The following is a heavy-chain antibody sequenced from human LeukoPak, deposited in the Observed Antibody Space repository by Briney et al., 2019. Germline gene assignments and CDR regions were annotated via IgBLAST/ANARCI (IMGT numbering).Heavy chain of an antibody. CDR2: ISSSGSTI. CDR1: GFTFSSYE. CDR3: AGYIAAPFDY. V-gene: IGHV3-48*03. Sequence: GGSLRLSCAASGFTFSSYEMKWVRQAPGKGLEWVSYISSSGSTIYYADSVKGRFTISRDNSKNTLYLQMNSLRAEDTAVYYCAGYIAAPFDYWGQGTLVTVSS. D-gene: IGHD6-13*01. J-gene: IGHJ4*02.